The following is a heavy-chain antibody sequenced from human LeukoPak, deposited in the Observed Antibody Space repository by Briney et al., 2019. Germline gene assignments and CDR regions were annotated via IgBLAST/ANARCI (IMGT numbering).Heavy chain of an antibody. CDR3: ASAILGYCSSTSCLFDY. Sequence: GAALQISFKGSGCRFTSYWNGWGRQMPGKGVGWRGIIYPGDGDTRYSPSFQGQVTISADKSISNAYLQWSSLKASDTAMYYCASAILGYCSSTSCLFDYWGQGTLVTVSS. CDR1: GCRFTSYW. D-gene: IGHD2-2*01. CDR2: IYPGDGDT. J-gene: IGHJ4*02. V-gene: IGHV5-51*01.